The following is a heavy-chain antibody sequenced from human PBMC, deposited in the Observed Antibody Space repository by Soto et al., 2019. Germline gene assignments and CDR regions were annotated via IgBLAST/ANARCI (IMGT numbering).Heavy chain of an antibody. V-gene: IGHV3-21*01. Sequence: LRLSCAASGFTFSSYTMHWVRQAPGKGLEWVSSISTGSSYIYYADSLKGRFTISRDNAGNSLYLQMNSLRAEDTAVYYCAREMKQLVQEGFLQHWGQGTLVTVSS. CDR2: ISTGSSYI. CDR1: GFTFSSYT. J-gene: IGHJ1*01. D-gene: IGHD6-13*01. CDR3: AREMKQLVQEGFLQH.